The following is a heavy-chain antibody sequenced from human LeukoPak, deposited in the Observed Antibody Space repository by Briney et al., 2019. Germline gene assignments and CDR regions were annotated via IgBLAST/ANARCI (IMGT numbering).Heavy chain of an antibody. V-gene: IGHV4-59*01. CDR1: GGSISSYY. D-gene: IGHD3-16*01. CDR2: IYYSGST. Sequence: SETLSLTCTVSGGSISSYYWSWIRQPPGKGLEWIGYIYYSGSTNYNPSLKSRVTISVDTSKNQFSLKLSSVTAADTAVYYCARERLITARTQNWFDPWGQGTLVTVSS. J-gene: IGHJ5*02. CDR3: ARERLITARTQNWFDP.